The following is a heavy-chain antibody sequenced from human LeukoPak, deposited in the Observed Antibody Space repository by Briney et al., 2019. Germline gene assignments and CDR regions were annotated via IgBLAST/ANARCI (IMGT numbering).Heavy chain of an antibody. Sequence: GGSLRLSCAASEFTFSSFPMHWVRQAPGKGLEWVAVISYDGSNKYYADSVKGRFTISRDNSKNTLYLQMNSLRTEDTAVYYCARVRGSLLTDAFDIWSQGTMVTVSS. J-gene: IGHJ3*02. CDR2: ISYDGSNK. V-gene: IGHV3-30-3*01. CDR1: EFTFSSFP. CDR3: ARVRGSLLTDAFDI. D-gene: IGHD2-15*01.